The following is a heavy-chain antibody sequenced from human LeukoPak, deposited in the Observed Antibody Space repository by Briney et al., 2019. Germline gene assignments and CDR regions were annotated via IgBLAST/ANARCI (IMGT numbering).Heavy chain of an antibody. Sequence: GGSLRLSCAASGFTFSSYGMHWVRQAPGKGLEWVAVISYDGSNKYYADSVKGRFTISRDNSKNTLYLQMNSLRAEDTAVYYCVKDPHYYGSGSYGDYFDYWGQGTLVTVSS. CDR1: GFTFSSYG. D-gene: IGHD3-10*01. CDR2: ISYDGSNK. V-gene: IGHV3-30*18. CDR3: VKDPHYYGSGSYGDYFDY. J-gene: IGHJ4*02.